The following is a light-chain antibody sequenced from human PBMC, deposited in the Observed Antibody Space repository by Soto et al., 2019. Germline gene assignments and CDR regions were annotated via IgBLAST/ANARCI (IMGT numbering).Light chain of an antibody. Sequence: IVLTQSPGTLSLTPGERATRSCRASQSVSSSYLAWYQQKSGQAPRLLIYGASNRATGIPDRFSGSGSGTDFTLTISRLEPEDFAVYYCQQYGRSSWTFGQGTKVDI. CDR3: QQYGRSSWT. V-gene: IGKV3-20*01. J-gene: IGKJ1*01. CDR1: QSVSSSY. CDR2: GAS.